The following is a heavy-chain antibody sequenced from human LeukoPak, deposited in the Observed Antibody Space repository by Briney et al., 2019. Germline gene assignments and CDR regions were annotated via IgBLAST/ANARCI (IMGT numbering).Heavy chain of an antibody. CDR1: GFTFRSYA. J-gene: IGHJ4*02. V-gene: IGHV3-21*01. Sequence: PGGSLRLSCAASGFTFRSYAMTWVRQAPGKGLEWVSSISSSSSYIYYADSLKGRFTISRDNAKNSLYLQMNSLRAEDTAVYYCARVLKAREVLGADFDYWGQGTLVTVSS. CDR2: ISSSSSYI. D-gene: IGHD1-26*01. CDR3: ARVLKAREVLGADFDY.